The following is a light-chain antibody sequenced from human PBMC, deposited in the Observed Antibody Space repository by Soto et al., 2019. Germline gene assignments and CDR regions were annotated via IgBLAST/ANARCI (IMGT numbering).Light chain of an antibody. Sequence: QMNKSAAALSGYVRDRVTITCRASQTISSWLDWYQQKPGKAPKLLIYKASTLKSGVPSRFSGSGSGTEFTLTISSLQPDDFATYYCQHYESYPKAFGHLTNVDIK. J-gene: IGKJ3*01. CDR2: KAS. CDR3: QHYESYPKA. CDR1: QTISSW. V-gene: IGKV1-5*03.